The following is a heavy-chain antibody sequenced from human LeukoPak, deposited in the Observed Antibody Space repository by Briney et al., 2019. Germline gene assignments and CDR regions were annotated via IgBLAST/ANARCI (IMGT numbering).Heavy chain of an antibody. CDR1: GGSISSYY. J-gene: IGHJ4*02. D-gene: IGHD4-23*01. CDR3: ARVQAYGGKGYFDY. CDR2: IYYSGSA. V-gene: IGHV4-59*01. Sequence: SETLSLTCTVSGGSISSYYWSWIRQPPGKGLEWIGYIYYSGSANYNPSLKSRVTISVDTSKNQFSLKLSSVTAADTAVYYCARVQAYGGKGYFDYWGQGTLVTVSS.